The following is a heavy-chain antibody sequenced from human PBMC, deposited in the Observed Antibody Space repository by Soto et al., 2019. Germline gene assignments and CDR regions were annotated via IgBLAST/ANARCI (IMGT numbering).Heavy chain of an antibody. V-gene: IGHV3-11*01. D-gene: IGHD2-15*01. Sequence: GGSLRLSCAASGFTFSDYYMSWIRQAPGKGLEWVSYISSSGSTIYYADSVKGRFTISRDNAKNSLYLQMNSLRAEDTAVYYCARDWGYCSGGSCYYGPGGFDYWGQGTLVTVSS. CDR1: GFTFSDYY. CDR2: ISSSGSTI. J-gene: IGHJ4*02. CDR3: ARDWGYCSGGSCYYGPGGFDY.